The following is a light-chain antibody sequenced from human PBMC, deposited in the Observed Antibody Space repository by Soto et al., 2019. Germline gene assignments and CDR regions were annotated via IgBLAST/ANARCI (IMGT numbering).Light chain of an antibody. CDR2: EVN. V-gene: IGLV2-8*01. CDR3: SSYAGSSHV. J-gene: IGLJ1*01. Sequence: QAVLSQPRSACGSPGQAVAISCTGTSSDVGGYNYVSWYQQHPGKAPKLMIYEVNKRPSGVPDRFSGSKSGNTASLTVSGLQAEDEADYYCSSYAGSSHVFGTGTKVTVL. CDR1: SSDVGGYNY.